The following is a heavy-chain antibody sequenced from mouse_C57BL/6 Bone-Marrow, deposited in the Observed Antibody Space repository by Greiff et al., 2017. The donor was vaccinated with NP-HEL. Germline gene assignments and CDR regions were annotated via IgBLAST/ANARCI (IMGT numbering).Heavy chain of an antibody. D-gene: IGHD4-1*01. J-gene: IGHJ2*01. Sequence: VQLQQSGPELVKPGASVKISCKASGYTFTDYYMNWVKQSHGKSLEWIGDINPNNGGTSYNQKFKGKATLTVDKSSSTAYMELRSLTSEDSAVYYCAMGRTGDYWGQGTTLTVSS. CDR3: AMGRTGDY. CDR1: GYTFTDYY. CDR2: INPNNGGT. V-gene: IGHV1-26*01.